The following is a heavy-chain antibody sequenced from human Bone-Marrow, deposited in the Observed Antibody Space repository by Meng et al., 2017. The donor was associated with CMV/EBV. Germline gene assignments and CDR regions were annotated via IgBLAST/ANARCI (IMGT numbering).Heavy chain of an antibody. D-gene: IGHD3-10*01. CDR3: ARGGGQYDYDL. V-gene: IGHV1-18*01. CDR2: ISAKNGDT. Sequence: ASAKVSCKASGYNFINYVFDWVRQDPRHGLQWMGRISAKNGDTNYAPELYDRLTLTADTYTSVVYLELRRLVSDDTAIYYCARGGGQYDYDLWGPGTLVTVSS. J-gene: IGHJ5*02. CDR1: GYNFINYV.